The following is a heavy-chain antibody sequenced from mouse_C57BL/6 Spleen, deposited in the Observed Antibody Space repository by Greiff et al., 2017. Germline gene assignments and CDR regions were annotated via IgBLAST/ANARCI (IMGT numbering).Heavy chain of an antibody. V-gene: IGHV1-82*01. Sequence: VQLMESGPELVKPGASVKISCKASGYAFSSSWMNWVKQRPGQGLEWIGRIYPGDGDTNYNGKFKGKATLTADKSSSTAYMQLSSLTSEDSAVYFGGRVREDAWGYWGQGTLVTVSA. J-gene: IGHJ4*01. CDR1: GYAFSSSW. CDR2: IYPGDGDT. CDR3: GRVREDAWGY.